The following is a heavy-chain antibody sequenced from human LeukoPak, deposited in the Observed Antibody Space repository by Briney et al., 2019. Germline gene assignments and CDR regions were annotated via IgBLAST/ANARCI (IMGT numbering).Heavy chain of an antibody. V-gene: IGHV1-8*02. CDR3: ARKRGYSYDLDY. CDR1: GYTFTGYY. J-gene: IGHJ4*02. CDR2: MNPNSGNT. D-gene: IGHD5-18*01. Sequence: ASVKVSCTASGYTFTGYYIHWVRQATGQGLEWMGWMNPNSGNTGYAQKFQGRVTMTRNTSISTAYMELSSLRSEDTAVYYCARKRGYSYDLDYWGQGTLVTVSS.